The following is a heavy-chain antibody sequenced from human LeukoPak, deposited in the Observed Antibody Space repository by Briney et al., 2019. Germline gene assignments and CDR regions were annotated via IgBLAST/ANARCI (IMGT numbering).Heavy chain of an antibody. CDR1: GYTFTNYY. CDR2: INPNSGGT. V-gene: IGHV1-2*02. D-gene: IGHD1-26*01. J-gene: IGHJ2*01. CDR3: ARVGYSGSYRSYWYFDL. Sequence: ASVTVSCKASGYTFTNYYMHWVRQAPGQGLEWMGWINPNSGGTNYAQKFQGRVTMTRDTSISTAYMELSRLRSDDTAVYYCARVGYSGSYRSYWYFDLWGRGTLVTVSS.